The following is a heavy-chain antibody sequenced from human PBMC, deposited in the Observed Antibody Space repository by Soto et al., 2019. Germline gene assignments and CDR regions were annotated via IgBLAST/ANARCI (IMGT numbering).Heavy chain of an antibody. D-gene: IGHD6-19*01. CDR1: DGSISSSSYY. V-gene: IGHV4-39*01. Sequence: SETPSLTFTVPDGSISSSSYYWGWIRQPPGKGLEWIGSIYYSGSTYYNPSLKSRVTISVDTSKNQFSLKLSSVTAADTAVYYCARHAGYSSGCFDYWGQGTLVTVSS. CDR3: ARHAGYSSGCFDY. CDR2: IYYSGST. J-gene: IGHJ4*02.